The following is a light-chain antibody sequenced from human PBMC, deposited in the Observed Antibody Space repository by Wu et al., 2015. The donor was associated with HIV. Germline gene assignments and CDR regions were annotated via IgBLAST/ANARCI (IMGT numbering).Light chain of an antibody. CDR1: QSISSN. J-gene: IGKJ2*03. CDR3: QQYNDWPPYS. Sequence: EIVMTQSPAILSVSPGERATLSCRASQSISSNLAWYQQKPGQAPRLLIYSTSTRATGVPARFSGSGSGTEFTLTVNSLQSEDFAVYFCQQYNDWPPYSFGQGTKLEIK. V-gene: IGKV3-15*01. CDR2: STS.